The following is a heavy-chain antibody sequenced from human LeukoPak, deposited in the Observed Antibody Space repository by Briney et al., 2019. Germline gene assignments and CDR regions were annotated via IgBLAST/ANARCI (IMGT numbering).Heavy chain of an antibody. CDR2: IRYDGSNK. Sequence: GGSLRLSCAASGLTFSSYGMHWVRQAPGKGLEWVAFIRYDGSNKYYADSVKGRFTISRDNSKNTLYLQMNSLRAEDTAVYYCAKGVVVPAAMVYWGQGTLVTVSS. CDR1: GLTFSSYG. V-gene: IGHV3-30*02. J-gene: IGHJ4*02. CDR3: AKGVVVPAAMVY. D-gene: IGHD2-2*01.